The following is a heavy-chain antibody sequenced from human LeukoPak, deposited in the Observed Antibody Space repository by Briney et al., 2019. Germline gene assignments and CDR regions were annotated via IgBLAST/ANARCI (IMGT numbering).Heavy chain of an antibody. CDR1: GITLSNYG. CDR2: ISSSSSYI. D-gene: IGHD1-26*01. Sequence: GGSLRLSCAVSGITLSNYGMNWVRQAPGKGLEWVSSISSSSSYIYYADSVKGRFTISRDNAKNSLYLQMNSLRAEDTAVYYCARDSGSYLHYFDYWGQGTLVTVSS. CDR3: ARDSGSYLHYFDY. J-gene: IGHJ4*02. V-gene: IGHV3-21*01.